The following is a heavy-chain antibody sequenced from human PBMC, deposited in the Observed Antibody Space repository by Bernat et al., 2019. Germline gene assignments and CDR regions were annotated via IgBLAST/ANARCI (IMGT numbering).Heavy chain of an antibody. CDR3: ASRSAGVPAAIFGYYYYYGMDV. D-gene: IGHD2-2*01. CDR2: IYYSGST. J-gene: IGHJ6*02. CDR1: GGSISSSSYY. V-gene: IGHV4-39*01. Sequence: QLQLQESGPGLVKPSETLSLTCTVSGGSISSSSYYWGWIHQPPGKGLEWIGSIYYSGSTYYNPSLKSRVTISVDTSKNQFSLKLSSVTTADTAVYYCASRSAGVPAAIFGYYYYYGMDVWGQGTTVTVSS.